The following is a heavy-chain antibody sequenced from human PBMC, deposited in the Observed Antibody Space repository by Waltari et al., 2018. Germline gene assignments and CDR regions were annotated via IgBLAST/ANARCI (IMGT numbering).Heavy chain of an antibody. CDR2: VHGSGKA. CDR1: GDSVRSTYW. J-gene: IGHJ4*02. Sequence: QLELRESGPGLVKPSGTLSLTCAVSGDSVRSTYWWSWFRQPPGKGLEWIGQVHGSGKANYNPAFASRVTVSLATSANHFFLELTSATAADTAVYYCARDRGRGLYLDSWGQGALVTVSP. CDR3: ARDRGRGLYLDS. V-gene: IGHV4-4*02. D-gene: IGHD2-15*01.